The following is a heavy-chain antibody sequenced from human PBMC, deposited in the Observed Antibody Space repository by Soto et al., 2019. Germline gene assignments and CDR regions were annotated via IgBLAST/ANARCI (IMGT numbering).Heavy chain of an antibody. CDR3: ATAYDSGFDP. V-gene: IGHV1-18*04. J-gene: IGHJ5*02. CDR1: GYAFSNYG. Sequence: QIQLVQSGAEVKKPGASVRVSCKASGYAFSNYGISWIRQAPGLGLEWMGWISPYNGNTDYAQSLQGRVTITTDTPTNTAYMEWRSLTSDDTAVYYCATAYDSGFDPWGQGTLVTVSS. D-gene: IGHD5-12*01. CDR2: ISPYNGNT.